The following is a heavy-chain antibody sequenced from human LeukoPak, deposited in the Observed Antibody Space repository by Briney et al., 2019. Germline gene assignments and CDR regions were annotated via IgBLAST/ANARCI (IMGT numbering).Heavy chain of an antibody. CDR3: ARGEYSGSTYYFDY. J-gene: IGHJ4*02. CDR2: INHSGST. CDR1: GVSFSGYY. V-gene: IGHV4-34*01. Sequence: PAETLSLTCAVYGVSFSGYYWSWVRQPPGKGLEWVEAINHSGSTNYNPSRKSRVTISVDTSKHQFSLKLNSVTAADTAVYYCARGEYSGSTYYFDYWGQGTLVTVSS. D-gene: IGHD1-26*01.